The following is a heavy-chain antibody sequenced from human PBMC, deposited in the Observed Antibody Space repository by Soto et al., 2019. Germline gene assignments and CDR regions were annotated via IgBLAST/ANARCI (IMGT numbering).Heavy chain of an antibody. CDR1: GSTFSSYA. J-gene: IGHJ1*01. Sequence: RWSLRLSCAASGSTFSSYAMHWVRQAPAKGLEWVAVISYDGSNKYYADSVKGRFTISRDNYKNTLYLQMNSLRAEDTAVYYCAGDLGGVEMLTILYWWGLGT. V-gene: IGHV3-30-3*01. D-gene: IGHD3-16*01. CDR3: AGDLGGVEMLTILYW. CDR2: ISYDGSNK.